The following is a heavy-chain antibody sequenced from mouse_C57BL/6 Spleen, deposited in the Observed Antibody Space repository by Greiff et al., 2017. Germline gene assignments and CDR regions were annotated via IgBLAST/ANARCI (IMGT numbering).Heavy chain of an antibody. Sequence: VQLQQPGAELVKPGASVKLSCKASGYTFTSYWMQWVNQRPGQGLEWIGEIDPSDSYTNYNQTFKGKATLTVDTSSSTAYMQLSSLTSEDSAVYYCARSYYGSSPGYWGQGTTLTVSS. CDR3: ARSYYGSSPGY. CDR2: IDPSDSYT. V-gene: IGHV1-50*01. J-gene: IGHJ2*01. CDR1: GYTFTSYW. D-gene: IGHD1-1*01.